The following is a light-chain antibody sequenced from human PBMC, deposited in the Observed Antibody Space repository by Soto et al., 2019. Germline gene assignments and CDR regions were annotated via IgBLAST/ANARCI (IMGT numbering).Light chain of an antibody. CDR3: SSFRSTSTLPYV. CDR2: EVT. V-gene: IGLV2-14*01. CDR1: SSDVGGYDY. Sequence: QSVLTQPASVSGSPGQSITISCTGTSSDVGGYDYVSWYQQHPGKAPKRMIFEVTNRPSGVSNRFSGSKSGNTASLTISGLRAEDEADYYCSSFRSTSTLPYVFGTGTKLTVL. J-gene: IGLJ1*01.